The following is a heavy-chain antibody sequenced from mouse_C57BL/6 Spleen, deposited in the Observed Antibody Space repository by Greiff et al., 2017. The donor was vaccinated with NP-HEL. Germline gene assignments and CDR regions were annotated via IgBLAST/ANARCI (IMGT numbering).Heavy chain of an antibody. J-gene: IGHJ4*01. CDR2: IDPETGGT. V-gene: IGHV1-15*01. CDR3: TRPPMDY. CDR1: GYTFTDYE. Sequence: LVESGAELVRPGASVTLSCKASGYTFTDYEMHWVKQTPVHGLEWIGAIDPETGGTAYNQKFKGKAILTADKSSSTAYMELRSLTSEDSAVYYCTRPPMDYWGQGTSVTVSS.